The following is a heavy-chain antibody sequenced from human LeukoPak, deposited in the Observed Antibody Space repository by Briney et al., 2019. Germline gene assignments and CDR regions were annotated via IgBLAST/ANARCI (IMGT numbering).Heavy chain of an antibody. CDR1: GYTFTGYY. D-gene: IGHD1-26*01. CDR3: ARHPYSGSYHFDY. V-gene: IGHV1-2*02. Sequence: ASVKVSCKASGYTFTGYYTHWVRQAPGQGLEWMGWINPNSGGTNYAQKFQGRVTMTRDTSISTAYMELSRLRSDDTAVYYCARHPYSGSYHFDYWGQGTLVTVSS. CDR2: INPNSGGT. J-gene: IGHJ4*02.